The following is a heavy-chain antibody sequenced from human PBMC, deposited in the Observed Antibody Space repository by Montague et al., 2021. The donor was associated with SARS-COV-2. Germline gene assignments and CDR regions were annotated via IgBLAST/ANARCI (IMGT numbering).Heavy chain of an antibody. V-gene: IGHV4-34*01. J-gene: IGHJ4*02. CDR3: ARHYSATLPAVY. Sequence: SETLSLTCAVYGGSFSGYYWSWIRQPPGKGLEWIGEINHSGSTNYNPSLKSRVTISVDTSKNQFSLKVNSVTAADTAMYYCARHYSATLPAVYWGQGTLVTVSS. CDR1: GGSFSGYY. CDR2: INHSGST. D-gene: IGHD2-15*01.